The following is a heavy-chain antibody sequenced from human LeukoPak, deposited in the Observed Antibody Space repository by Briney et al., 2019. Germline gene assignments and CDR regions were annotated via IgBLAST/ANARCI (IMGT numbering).Heavy chain of an antibody. D-gene: IGHD6-13*01. J-gene: IGHJ4*02. Sequence: SETLSLTCTVSDVFITTYYWSWIRQPPGQGLEWIGYVSYSGSTNYNPSLKSRVTLSVDTSKNQFSLKLSSVTATDTAVYYCARHGGSWTFDYWGQGTLVTVSS. CDR2: VSYSGST. CDR3: ARHGGSWTFDY. CDR1: DVFITTYY. V-gene: IGHV4-59*08.